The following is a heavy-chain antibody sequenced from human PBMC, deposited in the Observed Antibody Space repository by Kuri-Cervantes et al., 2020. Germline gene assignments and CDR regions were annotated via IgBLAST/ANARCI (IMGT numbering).Heavy chain of an antibody. CDR2: IYYDGSDK. J-gene: IGHJ4*02. D-gene: IGHD5-12*01. CDR1: GFIISNYG. Sequence: GGSLRLSCAASGFIISNYGIHWVRQAPGKGLEWVAVIYYDGSDKYYADSVKGRFTISRDKDTLYLQMNSLRGEDTAVYYCARATGYTFDYWGQGTLVTVSS. V-gene: IGHV3-33*01. CDR3: ARATGYTFDY.